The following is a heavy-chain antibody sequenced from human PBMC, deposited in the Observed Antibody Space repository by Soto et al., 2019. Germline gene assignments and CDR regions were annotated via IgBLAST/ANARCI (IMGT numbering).Heavy chain of an antibody. V-gene: IGHV5-51*01. CDR2: IYPGDFDT. J-gene: IGHJ4*02. Sequence: GESLKISCMTSGYKFSAYWIAWVRQRPGKGLEWMGIIYPGDFDTRYSPSFEGQVTISDDRSTNTAHLQWSSLKASDTAIYYCARRPQKAYDPIDYWGQGTLVTVSS. CDR3: ARRPQKAYDPIDY. CDR1: GYKFSAYW. D-gene: IGHD1-1*01.